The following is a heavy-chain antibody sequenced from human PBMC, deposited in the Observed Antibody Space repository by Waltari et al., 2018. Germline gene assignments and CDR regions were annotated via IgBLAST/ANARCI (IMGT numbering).Heavy chain of an antibody. V-gene: IGHV3-23*01. CDR2: ISGSGGST. D-gene: IGHD6-13*01. CDR3: AGGIAAAPNYFDY. J-gene: IGHJ4*02. CDR1: GFTFSSYA. Sequence: EVQLLESGGGLVQPGGSLRRSCAASGFTFSSYAMSWVRQAPGTGLEWVSAISGSGGSTYYADSVKGRFTISRDNSKNTLYLQMNSLRAEDTAVYYCAGGIAAAPNYFDYWGQGTLVTVSS.